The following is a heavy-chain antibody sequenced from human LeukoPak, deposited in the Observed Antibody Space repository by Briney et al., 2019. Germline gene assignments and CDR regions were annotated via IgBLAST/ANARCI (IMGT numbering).Heavy chain of an antibody. J-gene: IGHJ4*02. CDR1: GGSITSTSYY. D-gene: IGHD3-10*01. CDR3: ARYPYYYGSGSYYETGY. Sequence: SETLSLTCAVSGGSITSTSYYWGWIRQPPGKGLEWIGSIYYSGNTYYNPSLKSRVTLSVDTSKNHFSLKLNSVTAADTAVYYCARYPYYYGSGSYYETGYWGQGTLVTVSS. CDR2: IYYSGNT. V-gene: IGHV4-39*02.